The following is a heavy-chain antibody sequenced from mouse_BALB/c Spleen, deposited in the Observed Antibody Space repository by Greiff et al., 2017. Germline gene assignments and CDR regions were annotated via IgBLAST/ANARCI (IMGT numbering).Heavy chain of an antibody. Sequence: EVKLQESGGGLVQPKGSLKLSCAASGFTFNTYAMNWVRQAPGKGLEWVARIRSKSNNYATYYADSVKDRFTISRDDSQSMLYLQMNNLKTEDTAMYYCVSLYYRSPAWFAYWGQGTLVTVSA. J-gene: IGHJ3*01. CDR1: GFTFNTYA. CDR2: IRSKSNNYAT. V-gene: IGHV10-1*02. CDR3: VSLYYRSPAWFAY. D-gene: IGHD2-14*01.